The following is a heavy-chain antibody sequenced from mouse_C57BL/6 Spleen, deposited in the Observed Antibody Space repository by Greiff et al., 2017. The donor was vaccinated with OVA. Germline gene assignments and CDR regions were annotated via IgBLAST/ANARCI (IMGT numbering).Heavy chain of an antibody. V-gene: IGHV1-55*01. Sequence: VKLQQPGAELVKPGASVKMSCKASGYTFTSYWITWVKQRPGQGLEWIGDIYPGSGSTNYNEKFKSKATLTVDTSSSTAYMQLSSLTSEDSAVYYCASSPYYYAMDYWGQGTSVTVSS. D-gene: IGHD6-1*01. CDR2: IYPGSGST. CDR3: ASSPYYYAMDY. CDR1: GYTFTSYW. J-gene: IGHJ4*01.